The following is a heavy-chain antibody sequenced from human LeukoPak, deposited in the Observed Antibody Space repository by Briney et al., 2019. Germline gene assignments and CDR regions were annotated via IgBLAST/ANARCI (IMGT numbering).Heavy chain of an antibody. CDR3: ARDSIAAAGTVNNYYMDV. Sequence: ASVKVSCKASGYTFTSYYMHWVRQAPGQGLEWMGIINPSGGSTSYAQKFQGRVTMTRDMSTSTVYMELSSLRSEDTAVYYCARDSIAAAGTVNNYYMDVWGKGTTVTVSS. J-gene: IGHJ6*03. V-gene: IGHV1-46*01. CDR2: INPSGGST. CDR1: GYTFTSYY. D-gene: IGHD6-13*01.